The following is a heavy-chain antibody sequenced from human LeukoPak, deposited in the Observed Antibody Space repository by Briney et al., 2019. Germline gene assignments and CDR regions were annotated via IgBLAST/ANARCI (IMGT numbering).Heavy chain of an antibody. Sequence: AGGSLRLSCAASGFRFSSFGMSWVRQAPGKGPEWGSFISGNGGRADYAESVKGRFTISRDNSKNTVYLQMNSLRDEDTAAYYCAKDPNGDYVGTFDMWGRGTMVTVSS. V-gene: IGHV3-23*01. CDR2: ISGNGGRA. J-gene: IGHJ3*02. D-gene: IGHD4-17*01. CDR1: GFRFSSFG. CDR3: AKDPNGDYVGTFDM.